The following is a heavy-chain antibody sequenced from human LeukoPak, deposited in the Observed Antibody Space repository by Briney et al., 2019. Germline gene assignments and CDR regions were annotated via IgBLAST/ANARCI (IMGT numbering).Heavy chain of an antibody. V-gene: IGHV4-38-2*02. J-gene: IGHJ4*02. CDR1: RYSISSNYY. CDR2: IYHSGST. D-gene: IGHD3-22*01. CDR3: ARSSGYMSY. Sequence: PSETLSLTCTVSRYSISSNYYWGWSRQPPGKGGEGIGSIYHSGSTYYNPSLKSRVTISVDTSKNHFSLKLTSVTAADTAVYYCARSSGYMSYWGQGTLVTVSS.